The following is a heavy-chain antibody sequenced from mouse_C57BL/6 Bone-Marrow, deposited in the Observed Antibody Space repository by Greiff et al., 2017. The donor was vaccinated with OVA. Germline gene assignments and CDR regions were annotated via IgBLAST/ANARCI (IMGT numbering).Heavy chain of an antibody. V-gene: IGHV1-64*01. CDR1: GYTFTSYW. D-gene: IGHD4-1*01. Sequence: QVHVKQPGAELVKPGASVKLSCKASGYTFTSYWMHWVKQRPGQGLEWIGMIHPNSGSTNYNEKFKSKATLTVDKSSSTAYMQLSSLTSEDSAVYYCVPLGGFDYWGQGTTLTVSS. CDR3: VPLGGFDY. CDR2: IHPNSGST. J-gene: IGHJ2*01.